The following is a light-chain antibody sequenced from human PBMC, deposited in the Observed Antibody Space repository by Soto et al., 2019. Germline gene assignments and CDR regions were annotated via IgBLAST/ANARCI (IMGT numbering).Light chain of an antibody. V-gene: IGLV2-23*01. CDR2: EGS. Sequence: QSVLTHPASVSGSPGQSITISGTGTSSDVGSYNLVSWYQQHPGKAPKLMFYEGSKRPSGVSNRFSGSKSGNTASLTISGLQAEDEADYYCCSYAGSSTFYVFGTGTKVTVL. CDR1: SSDVGSYNL. CDR3: CSYAGSSTFYV. J-gene: IGLJ1*01.